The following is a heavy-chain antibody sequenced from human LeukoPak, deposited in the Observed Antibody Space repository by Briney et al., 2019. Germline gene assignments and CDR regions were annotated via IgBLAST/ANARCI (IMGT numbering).Heavy chain of an antibody. CDR1: GYTFTSYA. J-gene: IGHJ6*02. V-gene: IGHV1-3*01. Sequence: GASVKVSCKASGYTFTSYAMHWVRQAPGQRLEWMGWINAGNGNTKYSQKFQGRVTITADESTSTAYMELSSLRSEDTAVYYCARLWDTAMVSGDYYYGMDVWGQGTTVTVSS. CDR2: INAGNGNT. D-gene: IGHD5-18*01. CDR3: ARLWDTAMVSGDYYYGMDV.